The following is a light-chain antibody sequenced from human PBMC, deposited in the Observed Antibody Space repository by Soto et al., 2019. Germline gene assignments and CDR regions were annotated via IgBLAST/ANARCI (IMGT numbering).Light chain of an antibody. CDR2: DAS. Sequence: EIVFTQSPATLSLSPGERATLSCRASQSVSSYLAWYQQKPGQAPRLLIYDASNRATGIPARFSGSGSGTDFTLTISSLEPEDFAVYYCQQRSNWPGFGGGTKVEIK. CDR1: QSVSSY. CDR3: QQRSNWPG. J-gene: IGKJ4*02. V-gene: IGKV3-11*01.